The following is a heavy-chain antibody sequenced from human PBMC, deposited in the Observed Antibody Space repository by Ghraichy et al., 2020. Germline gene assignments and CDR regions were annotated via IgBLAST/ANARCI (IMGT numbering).Heavy chain of an antibody. CDR2: ISGSGGST. J-gene: IGHJ4*02. CDR1: GFTFSSYA. CDR3: AKEGYRNSGDY. D-gene: IGHD6-13*01. Sequence: ETLSLTCAASGFTFSSYAMSWVRQAPGKGLEWVSAISGSGGSTYYADSVKGRFTISRDNSKNTLYLQMNSLRAEDTAVYYCAKEGYRNSGDYWGQGTLVTVSS. V-gene: IGHV3-23*01.